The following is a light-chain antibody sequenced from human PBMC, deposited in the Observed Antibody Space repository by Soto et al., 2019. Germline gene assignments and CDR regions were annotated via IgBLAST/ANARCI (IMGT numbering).Light chain of an antibody. Sequence: QSALTQPASVSGSPGQSITISCTGTSSDFGGYNVVSWYQQHPGKAPKLIIYDVTKRPSGVSNRFSGSKSGNTASLAISGLHGEDEADYYCSSYAATTPFWVVFGGGTQLTVL. V-gene: IGLV2-23*02. CDR1: SSDFGGYNV. CDR2: DVT. J-gene: IGLJ2*01. CDR3: SSYAATTPFWVV.